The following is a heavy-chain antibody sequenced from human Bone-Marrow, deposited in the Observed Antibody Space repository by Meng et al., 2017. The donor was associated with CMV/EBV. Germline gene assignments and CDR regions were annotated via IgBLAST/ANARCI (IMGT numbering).Heavy chain of an antibody. Sequence: ASVKVSCKASGYTFTGYYMHWVRQAPGQGLEWMGWINPNSGGTNYAQKFQGRATMTRDTSISTAYMELSRLRSDDTAVYYCARDQLAVGVFSNWGQGTLVTVSS. J-gene: IGHJ4*02. V-gene: IGHV1-2*02. D-gene: IGHD3-16*01. CDR1: GYTFTGYY. CDR2: INPNSGGT. CDR3: ARDQLAVGVFSN.